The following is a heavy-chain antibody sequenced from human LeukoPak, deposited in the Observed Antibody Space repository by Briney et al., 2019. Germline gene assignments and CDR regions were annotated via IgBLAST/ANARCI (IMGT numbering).Heavy chain of an antibody. Sequence: GGSLRLSCAASGFTFSGYWMHWVRRAPGKGLVWVSRINGDGNTTIYADSVKGRFTISRDNAKNTLYLQMSSLRAEDTAVYYCARLSSAYFDYWGQGTLVTVSS. D-gene: IGHD4/OR15-4a*01. J-gene: IGHJ4*02. V-gene: IGHV3-74*01. CDR1: GFTFSGYW. CDR3: ARLSSAYFDY. CDR2: INGDGNTT.